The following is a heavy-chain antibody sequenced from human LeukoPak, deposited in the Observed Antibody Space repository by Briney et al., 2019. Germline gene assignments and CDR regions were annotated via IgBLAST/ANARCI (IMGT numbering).Heavy chain of an antibody. V-gene: IGHV4-4*07. CDR3: ATSKSSSGWYWDY. CDR2: IYTSGST. Sequence: PXGKGXXXIGRIYTSGSTNYNPSLKSRVTMSVDTSKNQFSLKLSSVTAADTAVYYCATSKSSSGWYWDYWGQGTLVTVSS. D-gene: IGHD6-19*01. J-gene: IGHJ4*02.